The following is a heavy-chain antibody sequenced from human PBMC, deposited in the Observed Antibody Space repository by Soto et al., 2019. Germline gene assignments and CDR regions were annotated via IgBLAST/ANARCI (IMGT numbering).Heavy chain of an antibody. CDR2: IKQDGSEK. J-gene: IGHJ6*02. CDR3: ARVSGALSTYGMDV. V-gene: IGHV3-7*05. Sequence: EVQLVESGGGLVQPGGSLRLSCAASGFTFSSYWMSWVSQAPGQGLEWVANIKQDGSEKYYVDSVKGRFTISRDNAKNSLYLQMNGLGAEDTAVYYCARVSGALSTYGMDVWGQGTTVTVSS. D-gene: IGHD7-27*01. CDR1: GFTFSSYW.